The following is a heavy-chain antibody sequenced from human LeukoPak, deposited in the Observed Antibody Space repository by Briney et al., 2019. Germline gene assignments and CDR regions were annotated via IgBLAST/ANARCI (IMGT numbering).Heavy chain of an antibody. CDR2: ISSNGDNT. V-gene: IGHV3-64*01. J-gene: IGHJ6*02. D-gene: IGHD2-2*01. CDR1: GFTFSAYA. Sequence: GGSLRLSCAASGFTFSAYAMHWVRQAPGKGPESVSAISSNGDNTYYASSVEGRFTISRDNSKNTLYLQMGTLRAEDMAVYYCARDGGVPAPSYYYYYGMDVWGQGTTVTVSS. CDR3: ARDGGVPAPSYYYYYGMDV.